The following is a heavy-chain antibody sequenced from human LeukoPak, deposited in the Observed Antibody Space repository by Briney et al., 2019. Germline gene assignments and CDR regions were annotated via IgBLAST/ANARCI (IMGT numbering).Heavy chain of an antibody. CDR1: GFTFSSYG. CDR2: IRYDGNNK. CDR3: ARWAGIAAAASRGDAFDI. D-gene: IGHD6-13*01. J-gene: IGHJ3*02. Sequence: GGSLRLSCAASGFTFSSYGMHWVRQAPGKGLEWVAFIRYDGNNKYYADSVKGRFTISRDNAKNSLYLQMNSLRAEDTAVYYCARWAGIAAAASRGDAFDIWGQGTMVTVSS. V-gene: IGHV3-30*02.